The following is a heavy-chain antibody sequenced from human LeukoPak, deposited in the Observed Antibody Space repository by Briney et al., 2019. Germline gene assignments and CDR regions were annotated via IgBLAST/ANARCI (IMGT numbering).Heavy chain of an antibody. CDR3: ARYDFWSGLIGYYYYMDV. V-gene: IGHV3-21*01. D-gene: IGHD3-3*01. J-gene: IGHJ6*03. CDR2: ISSSSSYI. Sequence: GGSLRLSCAASGFTFSSYSMNWVRQAPGKGLEWVSSISSSSSYIYYADSVKGRFTISRDNAKNSLYLQMNSLRAEDTAVYYCARYDFWSGLIGYYYYMDVWGKGTTVTVSS. CDR1: GFTFSSYS.